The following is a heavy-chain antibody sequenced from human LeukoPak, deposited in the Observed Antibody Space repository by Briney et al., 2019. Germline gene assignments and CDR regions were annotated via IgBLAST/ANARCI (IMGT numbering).Heavy chain of an antibody. D-gene: IGHD3-10*01. CDR2: IYYSGST. CDR3: ARDDLVGSYRSRDAFDI. CDR1: VFMGSSICY. J-gene: IGHJ3*02. V-gene: IGHV4-39*07. Sequence: VFMGSSICYWGWIRQHPGKGLEWIGSIYYSGSTYYNPSLKSRVTISVDTSNDQFSLKLTSVTAADTAMYYCARDDLVGSYRSRDAFDIWGQGAMVTVSS.